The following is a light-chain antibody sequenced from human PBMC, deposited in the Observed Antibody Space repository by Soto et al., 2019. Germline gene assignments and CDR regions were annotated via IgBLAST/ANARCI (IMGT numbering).Light chain of an antibody. Sequence: QSALTQPPSASGSLGQSVTIFCTGTSSDVGGYHYVSWYQQHPGKAPKLMIYEVSKRPSGVPDRFSGSKSGNTASLTVSGLQAEDEADYYCSSYADTNNLVFGGGTQLTVL. CDR1: SSDVGGYHY. CDR3: SSYADTNNLV. V-gene: IGLV2-8*01. CDR2: EVS. J-gene: IGLJ2*01.